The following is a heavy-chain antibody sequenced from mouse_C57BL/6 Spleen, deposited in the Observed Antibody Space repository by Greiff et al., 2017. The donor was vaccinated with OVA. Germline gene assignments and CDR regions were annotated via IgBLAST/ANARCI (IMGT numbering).Heavy chain of an antibody. CDR2: IRNKASNHAS. CDR1: GFTFSDAW. V-gene: IGHV6-6*01. J-gene: IGHJ3*01. CDR3: TGGYDSSSWFAY. D-gene: IGHD1-1*01. Sequence: EVKLVESGGGLVQPGGSMKLSCAASGFTFSDAWMDWVRQSPEKGLEWVAEIRNKASNHASYYAVSVKGRFTISRDDSKSSVYLQMSSLRAEDAGIYYGTGGYDSSSWFAYWGQGTLVTVSA.